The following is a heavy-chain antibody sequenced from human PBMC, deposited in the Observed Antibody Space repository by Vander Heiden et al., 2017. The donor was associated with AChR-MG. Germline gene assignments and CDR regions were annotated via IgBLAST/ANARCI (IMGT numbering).Heavy chain of an antibody. CDR3: TTSGSY. CDR2: IKSKTEGGTT. V-gene: IGHV3-15*01. CDR1: GFTFSNAW. Sequence: EVQLVESGGGLVKPGGSLRLSCVASGFTFSNAWMTWVRQAPGKGLEWVGRIKSKTEGGTTEYAAPVKGRFTISRDDSKKTMYMQMNSLKTEDTAGYYCTTSGSYWGQGTLVTVSS. D-gene: IGHD7-27*01. J-gene: IGHJ4*02.